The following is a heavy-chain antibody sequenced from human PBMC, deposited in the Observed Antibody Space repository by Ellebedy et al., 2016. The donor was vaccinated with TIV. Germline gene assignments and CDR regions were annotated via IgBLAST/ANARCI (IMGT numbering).Heavy chain of an antibody. D-gene: IGHD3-10*01. CDR1: GGSFSGYY. V-gene: IGHV4-34*01. CDR3: ARGLYRGVRGVIDY. J-gene: IGHJ4*02. CDR2: INHSGST. Sequence: MPSETLSLTCAVYGGSFSGYYWSWIRQPPGKGLEWIGEINHSGSTNYNPSLKSRVTISVDTSKNQFSLKLSSVTAADTAVYYCARGLYRGVRGVIDYWGQGTLVTVSS.